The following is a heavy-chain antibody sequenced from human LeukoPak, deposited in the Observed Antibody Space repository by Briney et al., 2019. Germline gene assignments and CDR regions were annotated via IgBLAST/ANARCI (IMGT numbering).Heavy chain of an antibody. D-gene: IGHD3-22*01. CDR3: ATGKDRSGYYYSLDY. V-gene: IGHV1-69*13. J-gene: IGHJ4*02. CDR1: GGAFSAFP. Sequence: ASVKVSCKASGGAFSAFPISWVRQAPGQGLEWIGGIIPIFGPNYAQKFQGRATISADLATATAYMELSSLTSEDTSVYYCATGKDRSGYYYSLDYWGQGTLVAVSS. CDR2: IIPIFGP.